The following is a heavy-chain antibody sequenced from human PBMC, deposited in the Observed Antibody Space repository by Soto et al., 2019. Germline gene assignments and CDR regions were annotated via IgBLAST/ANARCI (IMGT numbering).Heavy chain of an antibody. J-gene: IGHJ5*02. V-gene: IGHV1-46*03. CDR3: AIYKSWKDLVWWFDP. Sequence: GASVKVSCKAIGYSFTSHYMHWVRQAPGQGLEWMGTIYPGGVNIGYAQKFKGRVTMTKDTSTSTVYMELNSLTSEDTAVYYCAIYKSWKDLVWWFDPWGKGPLVTVS. D-gene: IGHD1-1*01. CDR1: GYSFTSHY. CDR2: IYPGGVNI.